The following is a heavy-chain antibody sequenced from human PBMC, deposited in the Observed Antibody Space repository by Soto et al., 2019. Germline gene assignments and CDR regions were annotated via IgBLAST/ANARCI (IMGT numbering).Heavy chain of an antibody. V-gene: IGHV3-23*01. D-gene: IGHD3-10*01. CDR3: AQARGITMGLGYYYYMDV. CDR2: ISGSGGST. CDR1: GFTFSSYA. J-gene: IGHJ6*03. Sequence: GGSLRLSCAASGFTFSSYAMSWVRQAPGKGLEWVSAISGSGGSTYYADSVKGRFTISRDNSKNTLYLQMNSLRAEDTAVYYCAQARGITMGLGYYYYMDVWGKGTTVTVSS.